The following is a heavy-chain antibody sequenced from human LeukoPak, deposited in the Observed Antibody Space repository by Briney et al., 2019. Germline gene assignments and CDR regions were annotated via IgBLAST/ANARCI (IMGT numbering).Heavy chain of an antibody. J-gene: IGHJ6*03. D-gene: IGHD3-22*01. CDR2: IYTSGST. Sequence: PSETLSLTCTVSGGSISSGSYYWSWIRQPAGKGLEWIGRIYTSGSTNYNPSLKSRVTISVDTSKNQFSLKLSSVTAADTAGDYRAKKKYYYDSSCYPPYYYYYYMDVWGKGTTVTVSS. V-gene: IGHV4-61*02. CDR3: AKKKYYYDSSCYPPYYYYYYMDV. CDR1: GGSISSGSYY.